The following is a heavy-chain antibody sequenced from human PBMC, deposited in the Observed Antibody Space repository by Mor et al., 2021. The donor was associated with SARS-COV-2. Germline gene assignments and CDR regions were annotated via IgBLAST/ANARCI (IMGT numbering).Heavy chain of an antibody. CDR2: IYSSGST. V-gene: IGHV4-59*08. J-gene: IGHJ4*02. D-gene: IGHD1-26*01. CDR3: VRHGSGNYMSLSRFVY. Sequence: PPGKGLEWMGYIYSSGSTNYNPSLKSRVTISVDTSKNHLSLKLTSVTAADSAIYYCVRHGSGNYMSLSRFVYWGQGT.